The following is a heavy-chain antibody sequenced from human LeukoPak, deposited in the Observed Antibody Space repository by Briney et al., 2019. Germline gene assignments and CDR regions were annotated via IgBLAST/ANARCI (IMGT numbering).Heavy chain of an antibody. CDR1: GGSISSYY. D-gene: IGHD4-23*01. J-gene: IGHJ5*02. V-gene: IGHV4-4*07. Sequence: SETLSLTCTVSGGSISSYYWSWIRQPAGNGLEWIGRIYTSGSTNYNPSLKSRVTMSVDTSKNQFSLKLSSVTAADTAVYYCARVPPGKRHNWFDPWGQGTLVTVSS. CDR3: ARVPPGKRHNWFDP. CDR2: IYTSGST.